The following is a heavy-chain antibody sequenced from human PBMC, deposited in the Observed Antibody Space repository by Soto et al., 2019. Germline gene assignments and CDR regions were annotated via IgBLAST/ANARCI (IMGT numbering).Heavy chain of an antibody. CDR3: ARLNYYDSSGYYYYYYYYGMDV. Sequence: GGSLRLSCAASGFTFSSYAMHWVRQAPGKGLEWVAVISYDGSNKYYADSVKGRFTISRDNSKNTLYLQMNSLRAEDTAVYYSARLNYYDSSGYYYYYYYYGMDVWGQGTTVTVSS. CDR1: GFTFSSYA. D-gene: IGHD3-22*01. J-gene: IGHJ6*02. CDR2: ISYDGSNK. V-gene: IGHV3-30-3*01.